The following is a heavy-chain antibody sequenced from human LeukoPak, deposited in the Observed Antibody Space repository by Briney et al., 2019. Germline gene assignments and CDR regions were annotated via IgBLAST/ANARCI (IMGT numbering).Heavy chain of an antibody. Sequence: ASVKVSCKASGYTFTDYYVHWVRPAPGQGLEWMGWIDPKSGGTKYAQRFQGRVSMTRDTSIGTAYVDLSWVGFDDTAVLYCARLMTLGDAFDIWGLGTMVTVSS. CDR3: ARLMTLGDAFDI. CDR1: GYTFTDYY. V-gene: IGHV1-2*02. CDR2: IDPKSGGT. J-gene: IGHJ3*02. D-gene: IGHD3/OR15-3a*01.